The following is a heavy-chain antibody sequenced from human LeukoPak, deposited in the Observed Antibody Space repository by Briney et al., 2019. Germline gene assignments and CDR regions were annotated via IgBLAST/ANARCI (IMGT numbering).Heavy chain of an antibody. V-gene: IGHV3-48*03. CDR1: GFTFSDYE. D-gene: IGHD3-10*02. J-gene: IGHJ4*02. Sequence: PGGSLRLSCAASGFTFSDYEINWVRQAPGKGLEWVSCISTSGSTTYYADSVKGRFTISRDNAKNSLFLQMNTLTDEDTAVYYCARGALHVFDYWGQGTPVTV. CDR3: ARGALHVFDY. CDR2: ISTSGSTT.